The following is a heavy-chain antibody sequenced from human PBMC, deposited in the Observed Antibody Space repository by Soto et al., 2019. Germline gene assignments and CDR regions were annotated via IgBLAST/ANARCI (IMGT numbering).Heavy chain of an antibody. CDR2: IYTSGST. Sequence: QVQLQESGPGLVKPSETLSLTCTVSGGSISSYYWSWIRQPAGKGLEWIGRIYTSGSTNYNPSLKSRVTMSVDTSKNQFSLKLSSVTAADTAVYYCARDNGSSGYYYDYYYYGMDVWGQGTTVTVSS. CDR1: GGSISSYY. D-gene: IGHD3-22*01. CDR3: ARDNGSSGYYYDYYYYGMDV. V-gene: IGHV4-4*07. J-gene: IGHJ6*02.